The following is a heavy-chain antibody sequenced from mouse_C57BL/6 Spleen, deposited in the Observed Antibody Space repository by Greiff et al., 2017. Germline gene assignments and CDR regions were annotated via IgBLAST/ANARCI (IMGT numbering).Heavy chain of an antibody. CDR1: GYTFTSYW. Sequence: VKLQQPGAELVKPGASVKLSCKASGYTFTSYWMQWVKQRPGQGLEWIGEIDPSDSYTNYNQKFKGKATLTVDTSSSTAYMQLSSLTSEDSAVYYCARDYGSSYKAWFAYWGQGTLVTVSA. J-gene: IGHJ3*01. CDR2: IDPSDSYT. V-gene: IGHV1-50*01. D-gene: IGHD1-1*01. CDR3: ARDYGSSYKAWFAY.